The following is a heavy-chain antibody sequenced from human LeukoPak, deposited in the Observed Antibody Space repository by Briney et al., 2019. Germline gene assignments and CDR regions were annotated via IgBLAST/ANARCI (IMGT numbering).Heavy chain of an antibody. J-gene: IGHJ6*03. CDR1: GGTFSSYA. CDR3: ARAGPHYYGSGERSYYYYMDV. Sequence: SVKVSCKASGGTFSSYAISWVRQAPGQGLEWMGGIIPIFGTANYAQKFQGRVTITADESTSTAYMELSSLRSEDTAVYYCARAGPHYYGSGERSYYYYMDVWGKGTTVTVSS. V-gene: IGHV1-69*01. CDR2: IIPIFGTA. D-gene: IGHD3-10*01.